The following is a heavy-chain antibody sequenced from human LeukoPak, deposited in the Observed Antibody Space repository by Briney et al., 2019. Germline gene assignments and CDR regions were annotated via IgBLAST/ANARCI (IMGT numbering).Heavy chain of an antibody. Sequence: GGSLRLSCAASGFIFSSYGMHWVRQAPGKGLEWVAFIRYDGSNKYYADSVKGRFTISRDNSKNTLYLQMNSLRAEDTAVYYCANFLGCSSTSCYRAYDYWGQGTLVTVSS. J-gene: IGHJ4*02. CDR3: ANFLGCSSTSCYRAYDY. V-gene: IGHV3-30*02. D-gene: IGHD2-2*01. CDR1: GFIFSSYG. CDR2: IRYDGSNK.